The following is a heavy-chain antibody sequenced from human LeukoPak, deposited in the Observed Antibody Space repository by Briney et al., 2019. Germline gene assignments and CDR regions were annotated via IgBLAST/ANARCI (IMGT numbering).Heavy chain of an antibody. D-gene: IGHD4-11*01. CDR2: ISDSGGAT. J-gene: IGHJ5*02. Sequence: PGGSLRLSCAASGFTFSSYAMSWVRQAPGKGLEWVSAISDSGGATFYAGSVAGRFTISRDNSKNTLYLQMNSLRAEDTAIYYCAEDYRDLATWGQGTLVTVSS. CDR3: AEDYRDLAT. CDR1: GFTFSSYA. V-gene: IGHV3-23*01.